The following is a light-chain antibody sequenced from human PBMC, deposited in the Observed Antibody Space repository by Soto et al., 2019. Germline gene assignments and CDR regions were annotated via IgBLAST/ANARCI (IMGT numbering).Light chain of an antibody. CDR3: CSYAGSSTFGV. Sequence: QSALTQPASVSGSPGQSITISCTGTSSDVGSYNFVSWYQQHPGKAPKLMIYEGSKRPSGVSNRFSGSKSGNTASLTISGLQAEDEADYYCCSYAGSSTFGVFGGGTKLTVL. V-gene: IGLV2-23*03. J-gene: IGLJ2*01. CDR2: EGS. CDR1: SSDVGSYNF.